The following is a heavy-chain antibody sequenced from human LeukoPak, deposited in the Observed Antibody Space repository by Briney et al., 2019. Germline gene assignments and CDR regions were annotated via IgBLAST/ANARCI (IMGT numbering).Heavy chain of an antibody. J-gene: IGHJ4*02. CDR1: GGTFSSYA. CDR3: ASFPYYGSGSYSPSSDY. V-gene: IGHV1-69*06. Sequence: GASVKVSFKASGGTFSSYAISWVRQAPGQGLEWMGGIIPIFGTANYAQKFQGRVTITADKSTSTAYMELSSLRSEDTAVYYCASFPYYGSGSYSPSSDYWGQGTLVTVSS. D-gene: IGHD3-10*01. CDR2: IIPIFGTA.